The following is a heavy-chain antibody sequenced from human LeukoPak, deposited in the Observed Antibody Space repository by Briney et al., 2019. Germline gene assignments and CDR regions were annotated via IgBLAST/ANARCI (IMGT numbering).Heavy chain of an antibody. CDR1: GYTFTGYY. Sequence: ASVKVSCKASGYTFTGYYMHWVRQAPGQGLEWMGWINPNSGGTNYAQKFQGRVTMTRDTSISTAYMEPSRLRSDDTAVYYCARVPEYSSSSFNYWGQGTLVTVSS. CDR2: INPNSGGT. J-gene: IGHJ4*02. V-gene: IGHV1-2*02. D-gene: IGHD6-6*01. CDR3: ARVPEYSSSSFNY.